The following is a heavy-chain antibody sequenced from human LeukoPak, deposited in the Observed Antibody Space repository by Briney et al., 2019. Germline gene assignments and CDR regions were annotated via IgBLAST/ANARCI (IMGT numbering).Heavy chain of an antibody. D-gene: IGHD4-17*01. Sequence: ASVKVSSKASGYTFTSYGISWVRQAPGQGLEWMGWISAYNGNTNYAQKLQGRVTMTTDTSTSTAYMELRSLRSDDTAVYYCARDWHDYGDYYYFDYWGQGTLVTVSS. V-gene: IGHV1-18*01. CDR3: ARDWHDYGDYYYFDY. CDR2: ISAYNGNT. J-gene: IGHJ4*02. CDR1: GYTFTSYG.